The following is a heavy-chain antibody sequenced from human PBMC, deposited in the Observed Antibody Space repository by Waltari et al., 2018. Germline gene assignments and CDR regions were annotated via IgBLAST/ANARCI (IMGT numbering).Heavy chain of an antibody. CDR3: ARGESLYNSDWTPRGYYYYGMDV. CDR2: INHRGST. V-gene: IGHV4-34*01. Sequence: QVQLQQWGAGLLKPSETLSLTCAMSGGSFHGYDWSWIRQPPGKGREWIGEINHRGSTNYNPSLKSRVTMSVDTSKNQFSLNLSSVTAADTAVYYCARGESLYNSDWTPRGYYYYGMDVWGQGTTVTVSS. CDR1: GGSFHGYD. D-gene: IGHD6-19*01. J-gene: IGHJ6*02.